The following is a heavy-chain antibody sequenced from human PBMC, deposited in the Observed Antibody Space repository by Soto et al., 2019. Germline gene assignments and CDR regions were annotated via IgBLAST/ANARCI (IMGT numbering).Heavy chain of an antibody. CDR3: ARGDDYGDSYNAFDI. D-gene: IGHD4-17*01. Sequence: GASVKVSCKASGYTFTSYVISWVRQAPVQGLEWMGWISAYNGNTNYAQKLQGRVTMTTDTSTSTAYMELRSLRSDDTAVYYCARGDDYGDSYNAFDIWGQGTMVTVSS. CDR2: ISAYNGNT. CDR1: GYTFTSYV. V-gene: IGHV1-18*01. J-gene: IGHJ3*02.